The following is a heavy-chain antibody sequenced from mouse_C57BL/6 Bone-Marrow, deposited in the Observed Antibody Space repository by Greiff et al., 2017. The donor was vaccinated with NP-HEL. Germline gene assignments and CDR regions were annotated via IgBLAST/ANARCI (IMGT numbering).Heavy chain of an antibody. J-gene: IGHJ1*03. CDR3: ARRGGGGGYFDV. CDR2: INPNNGGT. CDR1: GYTFTDYY. V-gene: IGHV1-26*01. Sequence: VQLQQSGPELVKPGASVKISCKASGYTFTDYYMNWVKQSPGKSLEWIGDINPNNGGTSYNQKFKGKATLTVDKSSSTAYMGLRSLTSEDSAVYYCARRGGGGGYFDVWGTGTTVTVSS.